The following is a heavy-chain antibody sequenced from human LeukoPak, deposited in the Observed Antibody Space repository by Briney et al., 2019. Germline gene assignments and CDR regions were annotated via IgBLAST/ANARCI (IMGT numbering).Heavy chain of an antibody. CDR1: GGSISSSNYY. CDR2: IFYSGGT. V-gene: IGHV4-39*07. Sequence: SETLSLTCTVSGGSISSSNYYWGWIRQPPGKGLEWIGSIFYSGGTYYNPSLKSRVTISVDTSKNQFSLKLSSVTAADTAVYYCARDLPITMVRGVMTDYWGQGTLVTVSS. J-gene: IGHJ4*02. CDR3: ARDLPITMVRGVMTDY. D-gene: IGHD3-10*01.